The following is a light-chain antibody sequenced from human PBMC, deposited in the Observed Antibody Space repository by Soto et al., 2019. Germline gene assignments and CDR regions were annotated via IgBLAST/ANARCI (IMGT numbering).Light chain of an antibody. Sequence: DIQMTQSPSTLSASVGDRVTITCRATQSISNSLAWYQQKPGKAPKLLIYKASSLESGVPSRFSGRGSGTEFTLTITSLQPDDFATYYCQQSFTFGPGTKVDIK. CDR3: QQSFT. CDR1: QSISNS. V-gene: IGKV1-5*03. CDR2: KAS. J-gene: IGKJ3*01.